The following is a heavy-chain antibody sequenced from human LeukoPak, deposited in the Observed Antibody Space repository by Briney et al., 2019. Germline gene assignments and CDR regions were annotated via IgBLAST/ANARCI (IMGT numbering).Heavy chain of an antibody. CDR2: INPSGGST. CDR3: ARGSASRGYSYGLPFDY. CDR1: GYTFTSYY. Sequence: ASVKVSCKASGYTFTSYYMHWVRQAPGQGLEWMGIINPSGGSTSYARKFQDRVTMTRDTSTSTVYMELRSLRSDDTAVYYCARGSASRGYSYGLPFDYWGQGTLVTVSS. V-gene: IGHV1-46*01. D-gene: IGHD5-18*01. J-gene: IGHJ4*02.